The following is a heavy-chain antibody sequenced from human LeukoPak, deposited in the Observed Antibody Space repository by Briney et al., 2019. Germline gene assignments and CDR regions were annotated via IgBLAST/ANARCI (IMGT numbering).Heavy chain of an antibody. Sequence: SQTLSLTCAISGDSVSTNSVAWNWIRQSPSRGLEWLGRTYYRSKWYNDYAASVKGRITIDPDTSKDQFSLQLNSVTAADTAMYYCARCIVGPGGTFDGFDIWGHGTMVTVSS. V-gene: IGHV6-1*01. CDR3: ARCIVGPGGTFDGFDI. CDR2: TYYRSKWYN. J-gene: IGHJ3*02. D-gene: IGHD1-26*01. CDR1: GDSVSTNSVA.